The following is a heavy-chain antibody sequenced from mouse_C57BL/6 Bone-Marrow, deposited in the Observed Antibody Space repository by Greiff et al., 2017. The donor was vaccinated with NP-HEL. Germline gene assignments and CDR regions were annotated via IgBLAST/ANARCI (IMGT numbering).Heavy chain of an antibody. J-gene: IGHJ2*01. CDR1: GYTFTSYW. CDR3: ARSGQLRLDY. D-gene: IGHD3-2*02. V-gene: IGHV1-69*01. Sequence: QVQLKQPGAELVMPGASVKLSCKASGYTFTSYWMHWVKQRPGQGLEWIGEIDPSDSYTNYNQKFKGKSTLTVDKSSSTAYMQLSSLTSEDSAVYYCARSGQLRLDYWGQGTTLTVSS. CDR2: IDPSDSYT.